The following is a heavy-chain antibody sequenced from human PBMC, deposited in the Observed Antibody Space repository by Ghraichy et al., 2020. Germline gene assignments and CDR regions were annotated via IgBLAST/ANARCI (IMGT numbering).Heavy chain of an antibody. J-gene: IGHJ3*02. CDR3: ARDAEIAAAGGGFDI. CDR1: SYTFTSSG. Sequence: ASVKVSCKTSSYTFTSSGINWMRQAPGQVLEWMGWISARTGNTNYEQKVQGRVTMTTDTSTSTVYMELRSLRSDDTAVYYCARDAEIAAAGGGFDIWGQGTMVTGSS. V-gene: IGHV1-18*01. D-gene: IGHD6-13*01. CDR2: ISARTGNT.